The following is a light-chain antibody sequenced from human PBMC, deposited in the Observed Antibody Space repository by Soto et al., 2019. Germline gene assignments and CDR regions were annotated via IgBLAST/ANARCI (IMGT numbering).Light chain of an antibody. CDR1: TSNIGRNI. Sequence: QSVLTQPPSASGTPGQRVTISCYGSTSNIGRNIVNWYQQFPGTVPKLLIYSNSQRPAGIPDRFSASKSGTSASLAITGLQSEDEADYYCAAWDDSLSGYVFGTGTKVTVL. CDR3: AAWDDSLSGYV. V-gene: IGLV1-44*01. CDR2: SNS. J-gene: IGLJ1*01.